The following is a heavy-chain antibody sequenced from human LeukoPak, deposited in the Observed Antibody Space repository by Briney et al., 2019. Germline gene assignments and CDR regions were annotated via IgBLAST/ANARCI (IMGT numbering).Heavy chain of an antibody. CDR1: GFIFSNYN. J-gene: IGHJ4*02. V-gene: IGHV3-21*04. D-gene: IGHD1-26*01. CDR2: ITSSSYM. Sequence: GGSLRLSFAASGFIFSNYNLNWVRQAPGKGLEWISTITSSSYMFYADSVKGRFTISRDNAKNSLYLQMNSLRAEDTALYYCAKDMLVGALDYWGQGTLVTVSS. CDR3: AKDMLVGALDY.